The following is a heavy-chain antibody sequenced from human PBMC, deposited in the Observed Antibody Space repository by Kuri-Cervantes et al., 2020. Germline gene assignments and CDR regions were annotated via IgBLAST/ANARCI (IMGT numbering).Heavy chain of an antibody. CDR2: MYHTGST. V-gene: IGHV4-31*03. CDR1: GGSISSGGYY. CDR3: ARGLSTEYCRGGSCYSAFRFDP. J-gene: IGHJ5*02. D-gene: IGHD2-15*01. Sequence: SETLSLTCTVSGGSISSGGYYWNWIRQHPGKGLEWIGYMYHTGSTYYNPSLKSRVSISVDTSKNHFSLNLSSATAADTAVYYCARGLSTEYCRGGSCYSAFRFDPWGQGTLVTVSS.